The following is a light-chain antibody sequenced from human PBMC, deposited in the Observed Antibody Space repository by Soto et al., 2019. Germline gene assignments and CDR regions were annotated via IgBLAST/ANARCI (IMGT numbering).Light chain of an antibody. J-gene: IGKJ2*01. CDR2: AAS. Sequence: DIQMTQSPSSLYASMGDRVTITCRASQSISRSLNWYRQKPGKAPKLLIYAASSLQSGVPSRFSGSGSGTDFTLTISSLQPEDFATYYCQQSYSTFPTFGQGTKLEI. CDR1: QSISRS. V-gene: IGKV1-39*01. CDR3: QQSYSTFPT.